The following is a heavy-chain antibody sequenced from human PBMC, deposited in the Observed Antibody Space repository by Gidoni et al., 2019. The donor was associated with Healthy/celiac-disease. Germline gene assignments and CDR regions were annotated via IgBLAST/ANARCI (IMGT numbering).Heavy chain of an antibody. V-gene: IGHV3-21*01. CDR2: ISSSSSYI. CDR1: GFTFSSYS. CDR3: ARERYSGNWAFDY. D-gene: IGHD1-26*01. J-gene: IGHJ4*02. Sequence: EVQLVESGGGLVKPGGSLRLSCAASGFTFSSYSMNWVRQAPGKGLEWVSSISSSSSYIYYADSVKGRFTISRDNAKNSLYLQMNSLRAEDTAVYYCARERYSGNWAFDYWGQGTLVTVSS.